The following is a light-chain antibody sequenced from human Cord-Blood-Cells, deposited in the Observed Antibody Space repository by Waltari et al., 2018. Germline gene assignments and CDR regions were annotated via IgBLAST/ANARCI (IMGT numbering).Light chain of an antibody. V-gene: IGKV3-15*01. CDR2: GAS. CDR1: QSVSSN. CDR3: QQYNNWPLT. J-gene: IGKJ4*01. Sequence: EIVMTQSPATLSVSPGERATLSRRASQSVSSNLAWYQQKPGQAPRLLIYGASTRATGIPARFSGSGSGTEFILTISSLQSEDFAVYYCQQYNNWPLTFGGGTKVEIK.